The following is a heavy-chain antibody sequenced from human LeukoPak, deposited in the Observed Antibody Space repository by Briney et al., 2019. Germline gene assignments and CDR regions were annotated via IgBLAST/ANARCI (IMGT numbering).Heavy chain of an antibody. J-gene: IGHJ3*02. CDR2: INHCEST. Sequence: SETLSLTCAAYGGSFSGYYWSWIRQPPGKGLEWIGEINHCESTNYNPSLKSRVTISVDTSKNQFSLKLSSVTAADTAVYCCARDGQWLPRRNAFDIWGQGTMVTVSS. CDR3: ARDGQWLPRRNAFDI. D-gene: IGHD6-19*01. V-gene: IGHV4-34*01. CDR1: GGSFSGYY.